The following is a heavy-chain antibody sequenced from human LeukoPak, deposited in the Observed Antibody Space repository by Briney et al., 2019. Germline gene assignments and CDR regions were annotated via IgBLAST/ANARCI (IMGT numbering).Heavy chain of an antibody. D-gene: IGHD2-2*02. Sequence: SETLSLTCTVSGGSISSGNYWWSWIRHHPGKGLEWFGYTYYSGSTLYNPSLQSRASISVDTSKNQFSLRLNSVTAADTAVYYCAISDGYCSSTTCYNPFDYWGQGTLVTVSS. CDR1: GGSISSGNYW. CDR3: AISDGYCSSTTCYNPFDY. J-gene: IGHJ4*02. V-gene: IGHV4-31*03. CDR2: TYYSGST.